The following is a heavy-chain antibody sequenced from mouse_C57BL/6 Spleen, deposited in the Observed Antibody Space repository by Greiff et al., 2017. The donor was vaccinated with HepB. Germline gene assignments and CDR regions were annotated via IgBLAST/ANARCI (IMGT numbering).Heavy chain of an antibody. CDR2: ISDGGSYT. D-gene: IGHD2-1*01. V-gene: IGHV5-4*03. Sequence: EVKLVESGGGLVKPGGSLKLSCAASGFTFSSYAMSWVRQTPEKRLEWVATISDGGSYTYYPDNGKGRFTISRDNAQNNLYLQMSPLKSEDTAMYYRARDYYGNFWAYWGQGTLGPGSA. CDR3: ARDYYGNFWAY. J-gene: IGHJ3*01. CDR1: GFTFSSYA.